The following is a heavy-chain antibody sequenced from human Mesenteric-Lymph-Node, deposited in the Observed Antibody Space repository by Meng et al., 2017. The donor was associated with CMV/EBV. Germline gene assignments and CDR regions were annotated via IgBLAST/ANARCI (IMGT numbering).Heavy chain of an antibody. D-gene: IGHD7-27*01. CDR3: AKEWGFAGGYSGY. CDR1: RFTFDDYG. J-gene: IGHJ4*02. Sequence: GEPLKISCAASRFTFDDYGMSWVRQAPGKGLEWVSSISAGESTYYADSVKGRFTISRDNSMNTLYLQMNSLRAEDTAVYYCAKEWGFAGGYSGYWDQGTLVTVSS. CDR2: ISAGEST. V-gene: IGHV3-23*01.